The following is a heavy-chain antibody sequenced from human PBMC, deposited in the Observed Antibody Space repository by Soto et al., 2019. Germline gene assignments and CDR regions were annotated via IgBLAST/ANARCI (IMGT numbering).Heavy chain of an antibody. CDR2: INAGNGNT. CDR3: ATLGDIYDY. Sequence: ASVKVSCKASGYAFTSYAMHWVRQAPGQRLEWMGWINAGNGNTKYAQKFQGWVTMTRDTSISTAYMELSRLRSDDTAVYYCATLGDIYDYWGQGTLVTVSS. J-gene: IGHJ4*02. CDR1: GYAFTSYA. V-gene: IGHV1-3*01. D-gene: IGHD3-9*01.